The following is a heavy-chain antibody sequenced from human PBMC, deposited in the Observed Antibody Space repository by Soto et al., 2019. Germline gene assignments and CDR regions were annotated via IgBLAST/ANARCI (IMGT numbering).Heavy chain of an antibody. V-gene: IGHV4-4*07. Sequence: QVQLQESGPGLCRPSGTLSPQCTAPIDSIIVLYWTWIRQPPGRGLDWFGRIYGVGEPNYNPSLPGRVIMSLDTSKNQFSLNLTSVTAADTAVYYCARASQCKSYFDCFAWLEYWGQGTLVTVSS. CDR1: IDSIIVLY. J-gene: IGHJ4*02. CDR2: IYGVGEP. CDR3: ARASQCKSYFDCFAWLEY. D-gene: IGHD3-9*01.